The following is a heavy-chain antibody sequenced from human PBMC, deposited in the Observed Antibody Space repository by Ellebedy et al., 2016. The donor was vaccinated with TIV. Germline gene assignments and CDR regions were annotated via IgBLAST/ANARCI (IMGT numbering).Heavy chain of an antibody. Sequence: SVQVSCXASGGTFSSYAISWVRPAPGQGLEWMGGIIPIFGTANYAQKLQGRVTMTTDTSTSTAYMELRRLRSDDTAVYYCAGSRNCSSTSCHVDYYYGMDVWGQGTTVTVSS. CDR1: GGTFSSYA. CDR3: AGSRNCSSTSCHVDYYYGMDV. D-gene: IGHD2-2*01. CDR2: IIPIFGTA. V-gene: IGHV1-69*05. J-gene: IGHJ6*02.